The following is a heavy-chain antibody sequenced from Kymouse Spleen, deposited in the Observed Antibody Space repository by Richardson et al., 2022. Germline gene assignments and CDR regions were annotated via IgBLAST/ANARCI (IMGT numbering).Heavy chain of an antibody. D-gene: IGHD3-10*01. J-gene: IGHJ6*02. CDR2: INHSGST. Sequence: QVQLQQWGAGLLKPSETLSLTCAVYGGSFSGYYWSWIRQPPGKGLEWIGEINHSGSTNYNPSLKSRVTISVDTSKNQFSLKLSSVTAADTAVYYCARVDYGSGSYEGMDVWGQGTTVTVSS. CDR1: GGSFSGYY. CDR3: ARVDYGSGSYEGMDV. V-gene: IGHV4-34*01.